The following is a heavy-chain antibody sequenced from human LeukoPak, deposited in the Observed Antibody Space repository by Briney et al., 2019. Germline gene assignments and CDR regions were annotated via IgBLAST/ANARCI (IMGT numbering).Heavy chain of an antibody. CDR1: GYTFTGYY. J-gene: IGHJ4*02. Sequence: ASVKVSCKASGYTFTGYYMHWVRQAPGQGLEWMGWINPNSGGTNYAQKFQGRVTMTRDTSISTAYMELSRLRSDDTAVYYCARDWSSSTSSPGPSFDYWGQGALVTVSS. CDR3: ARDWSSSTSSPGPSFDY. CDR2: INPNSGGT. V-gene: IGHV1-2*02. D-gene: IGHD2-2*01.